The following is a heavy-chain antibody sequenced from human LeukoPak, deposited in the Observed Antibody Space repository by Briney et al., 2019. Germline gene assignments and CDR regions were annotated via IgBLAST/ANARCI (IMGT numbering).Heavy chain of an antibody. D-gene: IGHD3-10*01. CDR3: ARDQHGSGSYYGYYFDY. CDR1: GFTFSDYY. Sequence: GGSLRLSCAASGFTFSDYYMSWVRQAPGKGLEGVSYISSSSSYTNYADSVKGRFTISRDNAKNSLYLQMNSLRAEHTAVYYCARDQHGSGSYYGYYFDYWGQGTLVTVSS. CDR2: ISSSSSYT. J-gene: IGHJ4*02. V-gene: IGHV3-11*06.